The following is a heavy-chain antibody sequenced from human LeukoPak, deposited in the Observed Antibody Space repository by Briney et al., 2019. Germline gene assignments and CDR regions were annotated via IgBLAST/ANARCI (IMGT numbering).Heavy chain of an antibody. Sequence: GGSLRLSCAASGFTFSSYAMSWVRQAPGKGLEWVSGISGSGGSTYYADSVKGRFTISRDNSKNTLYLQMNSLRAEDTAVYYCARGGWFGELLFDYWGQGTLATVSS. J-gene: IGHJ4*02. D-gene: IGHD3-10*01. CDR2: ISGSGGST. V-gene: IGHV3-23*01. CDR1: GFTFSSYA. CDR3: ARGGWFGELLFDY.